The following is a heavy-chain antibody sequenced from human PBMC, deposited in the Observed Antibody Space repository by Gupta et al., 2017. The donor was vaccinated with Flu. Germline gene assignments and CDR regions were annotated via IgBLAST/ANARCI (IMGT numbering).Heavy chain of an antibody. CDR3: ARVAAAGTSRENWFDP. Sequence: QVQLQQWGAGLLKPSETLSLTCAVYGGSFSGYYWSWIRQPPGKGLEWIGEINHSGSTNYNPSLKSRVTISVDTSKNQFSRKLSSVTAADTAVYYGARVAAAGTSRENWFDPWGQGTRVTVSA. V-gene: IGHV4-34*01. CDR1: GGSFSGYY. J-gene: IGHJ5*02. CDR2: INHSGST. D-gene: IGHD6-13*01.